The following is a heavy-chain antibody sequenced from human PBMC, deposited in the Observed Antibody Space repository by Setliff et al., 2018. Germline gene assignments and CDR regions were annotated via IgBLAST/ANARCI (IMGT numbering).Heavy chain of an antibody. V-gene: IGHV3-21*06. CDR1: GFTFSSYS. CDR2: ISSSSSYI. CDR3: VKGVGYLGP. D-gene: IGHD3-3*01. Sequence: PGGSLRLSCAASGFTFSSYSMNWVRQAPGKGLEWVSSISSSSSYIYYADSVKGRFIISRDNAKSSLYLQLNSLRADDTALYYCVKGVGYLGPWGQGNLVTVSS. J-gene: IGHJ5*02.